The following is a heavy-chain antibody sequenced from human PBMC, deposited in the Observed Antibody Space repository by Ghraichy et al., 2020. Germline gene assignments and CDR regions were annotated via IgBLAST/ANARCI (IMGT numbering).Heavy chain of an antibody. J-gene: IGHJ4*02. CDR1: GFIFSGYW. D-gene: IGHD6-19*01. CDR3: ARALGGGWYFDY. Sequence: GGSLRLSCAASGFIFSGYWMSWVRQAPGKGPEWVANIKKDGSEKYYVDSVKGRFTISRDNAKNSLYLEMNSLRAEDTAVYYCARALGGGWYFDYWGQGALVTVSS. CDR2: IKKDGSEK. V-gene: IGHV3-7*01.